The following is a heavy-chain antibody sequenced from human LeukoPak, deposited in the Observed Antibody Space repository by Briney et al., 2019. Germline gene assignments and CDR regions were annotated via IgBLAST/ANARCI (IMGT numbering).Heavy chain of an antibody. CDR3: ARVLTHRTGHFDY. J-gene: IGHJ4*02. D-gene: IGHD1-1*01. V-gene: IGHV1-2*02. CDR2: INPNSGGT. CDR1: GYTFTGYY. Sequence: ASVKVSCKASGYTFTGYYVHWVRQARGQGLEWMGWINPNSGGTNYAQKFQGRVTMTRDTSISTAYMELSRLRSDDTAVYYCARVLTHRTGHFDYWGQGTLVTVSS.